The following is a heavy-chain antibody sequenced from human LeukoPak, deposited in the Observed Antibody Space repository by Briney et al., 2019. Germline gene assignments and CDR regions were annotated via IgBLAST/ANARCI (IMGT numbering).Heavy chain of an antibody. Sequence: GGSLRLSCADPGFTFSSYAMHWVRQAPGKGLEWVAVISYDGSNKYYADSVKGRFTISRDNSKNTLYLQMNSLRAEDTAVYHCAKDPSPLYCSSTSCSPYGMDVWGKGTTVTVSS. CDR3: AKDPSPLYCSSTSCSPYGMDV. J-gene: IGHJ6*04. CDR1: GFTFSSYA. CDR2: ISYDGSNK. V-gene: IGHV3-30*18. D-gene: IGHD2-2*01.